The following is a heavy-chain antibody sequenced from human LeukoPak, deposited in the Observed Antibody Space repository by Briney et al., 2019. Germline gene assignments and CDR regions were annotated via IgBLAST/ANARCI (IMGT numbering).Heavy chain of an antibody. CDR3: ARVTIFGVVNYYYYMDV. V-gene: IGHV3-48*01. Sequence: GGSLRLSCAASGFTFISYDMNWVRQAPGKGLEWVSYISSSSSTIYYADSVKGRFTISRDNAKNSLYLQMNSLRAEDTAVYYCARVTIFGVVNYYYYMDVWGKGTTVTVSS. J-gene: IGHJ6*03. D-gene: IGHD3-3*01. CDR2: ISSSSSTI. CDR1: GFTFISYD.